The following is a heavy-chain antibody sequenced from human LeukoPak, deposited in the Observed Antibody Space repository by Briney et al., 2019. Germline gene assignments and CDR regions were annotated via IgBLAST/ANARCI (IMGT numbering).Heavy chain of an antibody. V-gene: IGHV3-30*03. Sequence: PGGSLRLSCAASGFTFSSYGMHWVRQAPGKGLEWVAVISYDGSNKYYADSVKGRFTISRDNAKNSLYLQMNSLSAEDTAVYYCRFGDFNDYWGQGTLVTVSS. CDR3: RFGDFNDY. D-gene: IGHD3-10*01. CDR1: GFTFSSYG. J-gene: IGHJ4*02. CDR2: ISYDGSNK.